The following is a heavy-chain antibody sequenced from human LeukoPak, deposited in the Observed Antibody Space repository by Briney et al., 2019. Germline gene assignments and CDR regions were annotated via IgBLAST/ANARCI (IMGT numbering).Heavy chain of an antibody. V-gene: IGHV4-4*09. CDR1: GGSISGYY. Sequence: SETLSLTCSVSGGSISGYYWSWVRQPPGKGLEWIGYIYISGSTNYNPSLKSRVTISVDTSKNQFSLNLSSVTAADTAVYYCARTSSITMVRGVFTPTYYFDFWGQGTLVTVSS. CDR3: ARTSSITMVRGVFTPTYYFDF. J-gene: IGHJ4*02. CDR2: IYISGST. D-gene: IGHD3-10*01.